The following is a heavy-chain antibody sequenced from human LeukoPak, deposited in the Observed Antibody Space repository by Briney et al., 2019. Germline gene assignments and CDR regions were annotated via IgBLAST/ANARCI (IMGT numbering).Heavy chain of an antibody. CDR1: GGSFSGYY. CDR2: INHSGST. D-gene: IGHD2-15*01. J-gene: IGHJ4*02. V-gene: IGHV4-34*01. Sequence: SETLSLTCAVYGGSFSGYYWSWIRQPPGKGLEWIGEINHSGSTNYNPSLKSRVTISVDTSKNQFSLKLSSVTAADTAVCYCARGAHCSGGSCRYRGFFDYWGQGTLVTVSS. CDR3: ARGAHCSGGSCRYRGFFDY.